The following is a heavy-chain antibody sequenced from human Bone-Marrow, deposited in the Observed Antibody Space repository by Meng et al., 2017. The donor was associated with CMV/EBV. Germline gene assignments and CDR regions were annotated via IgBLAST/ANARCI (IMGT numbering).Heavy chain of an antibody. Sequence: GESLKISCAASGFTFSSYSMNWVRQAPGKGLEWVSYISSSGSTIYYADSVKGRFTISRDNAKNSLYLQMNSLRAEDTAVYYCARGGIYYGSGSYNWFDPWGQGTLVTVSS. D-gene: IGHD3-10*01. CDR2: ISSSGSTI. CDR1: GFTFSSYS. J-gene: IGHJ5*02. CDR3: ARGGIYYGSGSYNWFDP. V-gene: IGHV3-48*04.